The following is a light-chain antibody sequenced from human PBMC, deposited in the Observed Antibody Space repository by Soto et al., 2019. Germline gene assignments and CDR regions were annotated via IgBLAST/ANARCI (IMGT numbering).Light chain of an antibody. J-gene: IGLJ1*01. V-gene: IGLV7-46*01. CDR2: DTS. CDR3: LLSYSATYV. Sequence: HAVVTQAPSLTVSPGETVTLTCGSSTGAVASGHYTYWFQQKPGQAPRTLIYDTSNKHSWTPARFSGSLLGDKAALTLSGAQPEDEAEYYCLLSYSATYVFGTGTKVTVL. CDR1: TGAVASGHY.